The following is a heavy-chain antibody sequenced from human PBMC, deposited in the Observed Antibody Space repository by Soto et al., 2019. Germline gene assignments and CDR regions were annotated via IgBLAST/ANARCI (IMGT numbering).Heavy chain of an antibody. D-gene: IGHD3-22*01. CDR1: GGSISRFY. CDR2: IYDSGST. J-gene: IGHJ6*02. CDR3: ARDGGSGSNNYYYFGLDV. Sequence: QVQLQESGPGLVKPSETLSLTCTVSGGSISRFYWSWIRQTPGKGLEWIGSIYDSGSTNYNPSLKGRINITPGTSKEPPPLEPGAGAAADTAVDYRARDGGSGSNNYYYFGLDVWGQGTTVTVSS. V-gene: IGHV4-59*12.